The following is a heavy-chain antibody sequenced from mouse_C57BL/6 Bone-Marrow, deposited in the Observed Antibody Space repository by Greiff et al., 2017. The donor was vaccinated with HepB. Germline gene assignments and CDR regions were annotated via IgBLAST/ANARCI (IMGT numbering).Heavy chain of an antibody. V-gene: IGHV1-26*01. CDR3: AYSSFAY. D-gene: IGHD2-12*01. CDR1: GYTFTDYY. J-gene: IGHJ3*01. Sequence: VQLQQSGPELVKPGASVKISCKASGYTFTDYYMNWVKQSHGKSLEWIGDINPNNGGTSYNQKFKGKATLTVDKSSSTAYMELRSLTSEDSAVYYCAYSSFAYWGQGTLVTVSA. CDR2: INPNNGGT.